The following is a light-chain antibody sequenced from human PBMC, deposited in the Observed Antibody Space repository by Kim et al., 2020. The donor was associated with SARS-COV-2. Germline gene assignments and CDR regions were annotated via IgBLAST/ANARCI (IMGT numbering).Light chain of an antibody. CDR2: WAS. Sequence: DIVMTQSPDSLAVSPGERATINCKSSQSVLYSSNNKNYLAWYQQKPGQPPKLLIYWASTRESGVPDRFSGSGSGTDFTLTISSLQAEDVAVYYCQQYYSTPHTFGQGTKLEI. CDR3: QQYYSTPHT. V-gene: IGKV4-1*01. CDR1: QSVLYSSNNKNY. J-gene: IGKJ2*01.